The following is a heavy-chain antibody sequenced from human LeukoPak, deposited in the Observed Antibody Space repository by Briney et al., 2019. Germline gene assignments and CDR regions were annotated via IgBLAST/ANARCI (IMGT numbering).Heavy chain of an antibody. CDR2: INPKSGGA. Sequence: GASVKVSCKASGFTFNAYNIHWVRQAPGQGLEWMGWINPKSGGANYAQKFQGRVTMTWDTSISTAYMELSRLRSDDTAVYYCAREYILTAYYGDYWGQATLVNVSS. V-gene: IGHV1-2*02. D-gene: IGHD3-9*01. J-gene: IGHJ4*02. CDR1: GFTFNAYN. CDR3: AREYILTAYYGDY.